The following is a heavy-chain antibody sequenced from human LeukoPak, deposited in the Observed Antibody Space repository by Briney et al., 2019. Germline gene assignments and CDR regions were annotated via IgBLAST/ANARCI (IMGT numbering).Heavy chain of an antibody. Sequence: GGSLRLSCAASGFIFSNAWMSWVRQAPGKGLEWVGRIKTKSDGGTTDYAAPVKGRFTISRDDSKKMIYLHMNSLKTEGTAVYYCTTESRFRLILDYWGQGALVTVSS. CDR2: IKTKSDGGTT. D-gene: IGHD2-21*01. CDR1: GFIFSNAW. CDR3: TTESRFRLILDY. V-gene: IGHV3-15*01. J-gene: IGHJ4*02.